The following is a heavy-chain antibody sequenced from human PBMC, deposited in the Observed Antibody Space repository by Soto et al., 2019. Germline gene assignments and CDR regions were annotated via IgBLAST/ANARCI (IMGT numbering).Heavy chain of an antibody. D-gene: IGHD1-1*01. J-gene: IGHJ4*02. CDR3: ARDQYAGGGDF. CDR1: GYTFTDYG. Sequence: QVQLVQSGAEVRKPGASVKVSCKASGYTFTDYGVSWVRQAPGQGLEWMGWINTYDAKTNYAPKVQARVTMTTDTSTTTAYMERKGLKSDDTAVYYCARDQYAGGGDFWGQGTQVTVSS. V-gene: IGHV1-18*01. CDR2: INTYDAKT.